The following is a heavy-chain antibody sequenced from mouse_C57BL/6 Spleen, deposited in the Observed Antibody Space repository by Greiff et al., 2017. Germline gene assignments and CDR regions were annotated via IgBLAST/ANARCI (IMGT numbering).Heavy chain of an antibody. Sequence: QVQLQQSGAELVRPGASVTLSCKASGYTFTDYEMHWVKQTPVHGLEWIGAIDPETGGTAYNQKFKGKAILTADKSSSTAYMELRSLTSEDSAVYYCARIYYGYDYAMDYWGQGTSVTVSS. CDR2: IDPETGGT. CDR1: GYTFTDYE. J-gene: IGHJ4*01. CDR3: ARIYYGYDYAMDY. D-gene: IGHD2-2*01. V-gene: IGHV1-15*01.